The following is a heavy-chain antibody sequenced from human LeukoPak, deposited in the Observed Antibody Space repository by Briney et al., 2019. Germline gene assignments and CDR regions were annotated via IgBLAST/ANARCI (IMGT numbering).Heavy chain of an antibody. D-gene: IGHD6-13*01. CDR2: INHSGST. CDR3: ARVPAAGTGADWFHP. Sequence: SETLSLTCAVYGGSFSSYYWSWIRQPPGKGLEWIGEINHSGSTNYNPSLKSRVTISVDTSKNQFPLKLSSGTAADTAVYYCARVPAAGTGADWFHPWGQGTLVTVSS. CDR1: GGSFSSYY. V-gene: IGHV4-34*01. J-gene: IGHJ5*02.